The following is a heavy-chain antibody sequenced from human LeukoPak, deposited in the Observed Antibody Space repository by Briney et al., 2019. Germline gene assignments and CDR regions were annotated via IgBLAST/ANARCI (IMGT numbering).Heavy chain of an antibody. D-gene: IGHD3-10*01. CDR3: ARDGFLWFGDHYFDY. V-gene: IGHV1-8*01. CDR1: GYTFTSYD. CDR2: MNPNSGNT. Sequence: ASVKVSCKASGYTFTSYDINWVRQATGQGLEWMGWMNPNSGNTGYAQKFQGRVTMTRDMSTSTVYMELSSLRSEDTAVYYCARDGFLWFGDHYFDYWGQGTLVTVSS. J-gene: IGHJ4*02.